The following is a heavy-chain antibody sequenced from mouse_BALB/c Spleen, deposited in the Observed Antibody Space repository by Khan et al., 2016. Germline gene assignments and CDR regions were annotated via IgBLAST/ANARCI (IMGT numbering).Heavy chain of an antibody. CDR3: AREGYGNYGGTFFDY. CDR2: ISYSGST. J-gene: IGHJ2*01. CDR1: GYSITSDYA. V-gene: IGHV3-2*02. Sequence: VQLKESGPGLVKPSQSLSLTCTVTGYSITSDYAWNWIRQFPGNKLEWMGYISYSGSTSYNPSLKSRISITRDTSKNQFFLQLNSVTTEDTATYYCAREGYGNYGGTFFDYWGQGTTLTVSS. D-gene: IGHD2-1*01.